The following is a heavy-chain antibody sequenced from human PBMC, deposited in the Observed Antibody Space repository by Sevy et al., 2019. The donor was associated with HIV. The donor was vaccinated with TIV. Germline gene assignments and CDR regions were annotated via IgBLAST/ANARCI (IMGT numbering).Heavy chain of an antibody. CDR1: GYTFTSYD. J-gene: IGHJ4*02. D-gene: IGHD3-16*01. CDR3: ARGFGGVDATGGGWY. Sequence: ASVKVSCKASGYTFTSYDINWVRQATGQGLEWMGWMNPNSGNPGYAQKFQGRVTITRNTSISTANMELSSLRSEDTAVYYGARGFGGVDATGGGWYWGQGTLVTVSS. CDR2: MNPNSGNP. V-gene: IGHV1-8*03.